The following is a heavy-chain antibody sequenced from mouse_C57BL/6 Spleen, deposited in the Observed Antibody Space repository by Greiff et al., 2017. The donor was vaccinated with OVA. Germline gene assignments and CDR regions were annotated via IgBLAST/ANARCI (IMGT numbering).Heavy chain of an antibody. Sequence: QVQLQQSGAELVKPGASVKLSCKASGYTFTSYWMQWVKQRPGQGLEWIGEIDPSDSYTNYNQKFKGKATMTVDTSSSTAYMQLSSLTSEDSAVYYCTSSIYDANYFDYWGQGTTLTVSS. V-gene: IGHV1-50*01. J-gene: IGHJ2*01. CDR1: GYTFTSYW. CDR2: IDPSDSYT. D-gene: IGHD2-3*01. CDR3: TSSIYDANYFDY.